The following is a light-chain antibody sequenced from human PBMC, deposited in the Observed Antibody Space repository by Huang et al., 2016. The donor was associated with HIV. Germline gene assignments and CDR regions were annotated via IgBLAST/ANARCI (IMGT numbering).Light chain of an antibody. J-gene: IGKJ1*01. CDR2: SAS. CDR1: QAISNS. Sequence: DIRVTQSPSSLSTSVGDRVTITCRASQAISNSLAGYQQRPGKAPKLLVHSASTLENGVPSRFSGSGSGADYTLTVSSLQPEDFATYYCQQYYGTPTFGLGTRVEIK. V-gene: IGKV1-NL1*01. CDR3: QQYYGTPT.